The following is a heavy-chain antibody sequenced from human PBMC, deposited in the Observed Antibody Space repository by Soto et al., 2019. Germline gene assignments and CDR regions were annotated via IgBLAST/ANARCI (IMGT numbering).Heavy chain of an antibody. V-gene: IGHV3-23*01. Sequence: GGSLSLSCAAAGFTFPKYAMMWIRQAPGKGMEWISGILGSGGTYHADSVMGRFTISKDNSRNTLYLQMNSLRAEDTAVYYCAKDAVYGDVLWLPDSWGQGTLVTVSS. D-gene: IGHD4-17*01. CDR3: AKDAVYGDVLWLPDS. CDR2: ILGSGGT. CDR1: GFTFPKYA. J-gene: IGHJ5*02.